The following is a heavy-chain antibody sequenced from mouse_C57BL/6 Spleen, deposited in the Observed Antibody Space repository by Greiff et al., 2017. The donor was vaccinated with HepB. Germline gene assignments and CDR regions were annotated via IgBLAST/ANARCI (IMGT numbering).Heavy chain of an antibody. V-gene: IGHV5-12*01. Sequence: EVHLVESGGGLVQPGGSLKLSCAASGFTFSDYYMYWVRQTPEKRLEWVAYISNGGGSTYYPDTVKGRFTISRDNAKNTLYLQMSRLKSEDTAMYYCARQGVTNLYWYFDVWGTGTTVTVSS. CDR3: ARQGVTNLYWYFDV. J-gene: IGHJ1*03. D-gene: IGHD2-2*01. CDR1: GFTFSDYY. CDR2: ISNGGGST.